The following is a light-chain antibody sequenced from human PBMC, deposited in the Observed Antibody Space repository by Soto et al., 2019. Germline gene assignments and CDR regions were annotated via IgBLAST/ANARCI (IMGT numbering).Light chain of an antibody. CDR1: SSNIGSNA. CDR2: DDN. V-gene: IGLV1-36*01. CDR3: AAWDDSLNGPV. J-gene: IGLJ3*02. Sequence: QSVLPQPPSVSAAPGQKVTISCSGSSSNIGSNAANWYQQLPGKAPKLLIHDDNRESSGVSHRFSGSNSGTSASLAISDLQSEDEAHYYCAAWDDSLNGPVFGGGTKLTVL.